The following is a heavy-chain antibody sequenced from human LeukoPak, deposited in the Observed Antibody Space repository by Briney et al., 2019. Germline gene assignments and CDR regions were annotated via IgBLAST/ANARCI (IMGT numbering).Heavy chain of an antibody. CDR2: INHSGST. CDR1: GGSFSGYY. D-gene: IGHD6-13*01. V-gene: IGHV4-34*01. Sequence: PSETLSLTCAVYGGSFSGYYWSWIRQPPVKGLEWIGEINHSGSTNYNPSLKSRVTISVDTSKNQFSLKLSSVTAADTAVYYCAREAGSSWSIDYWGQGTRVTVSS. J-gene: IGHJ4*02. CDR3: AREAGSSWSIDY.